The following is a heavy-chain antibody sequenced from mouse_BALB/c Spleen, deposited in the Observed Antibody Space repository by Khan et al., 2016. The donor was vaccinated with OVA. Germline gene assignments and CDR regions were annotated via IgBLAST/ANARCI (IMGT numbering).Heavy chain of an antibody. CDR3: ARDTNYDIYWYFDV. V-gene: IGHV7-3*02. CDR2: ISNKANGYTT. CDR1: GFTFTDYY. J-gene: IGHJ1*01. D-gene: IGHD2-1*01. Sequence: EVELVESGGGLVQPGGSLRLSCATSGFTFTDYYMSWVRQSPGKALEWLGFISNKANGYTTEASASVKGRFTISRDNSQSILYLQMNTLRSEDSATYYCARDTNYDIYWYFDVWGAGTTVTVSS.